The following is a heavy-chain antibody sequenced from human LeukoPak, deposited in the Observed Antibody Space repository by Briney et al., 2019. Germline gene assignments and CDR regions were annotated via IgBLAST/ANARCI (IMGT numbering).Heavy chain of an antibody. CDR2: IYYSGST. D-gene: IGHD5-12*01. CDR1: GGSISSYY. Sequence: SETLSLTCTVSGGSISSYYWSWIRQPPGKGLEWIGYIYYSGSTNYNPSLKSRVTISVDTSKNQFSLKLSSVTAADTAVYYCARGATNFDYWGQGTLVTVSS. V-gene: IGHV4-59*01. J-gene: IGHJ4*02. CDR3: ARGATNFDY.